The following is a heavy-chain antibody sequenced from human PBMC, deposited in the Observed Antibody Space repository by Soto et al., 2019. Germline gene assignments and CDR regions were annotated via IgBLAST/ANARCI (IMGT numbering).Heavy chain of an antibody. CDR3: ATMGTPATGLYYFDY. CDR2: IYYTGTT. D-gene: IGHD1-7*01. J-gene: IGHJ4*02. V-gene: IGHV4-59*08. CDR1: GGSISPYY. Sequence: SETLSLTCTVSGGSISPYYWSWIRQPPGKGLEWIGYIYYTGTTRYNPSLKSRVTISVDTSKNQFSLNLSFVTAADTAVYYCATMGTPATGLYYFDYWGQGTLVTVSS.